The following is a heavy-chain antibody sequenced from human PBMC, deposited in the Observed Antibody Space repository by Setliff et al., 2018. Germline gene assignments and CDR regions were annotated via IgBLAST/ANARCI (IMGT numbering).Heavy chain of an antibody. CDR1: GGSFSTYY. CDR2: IYYSGST. J-gene: IGHJ4*02. CDR3: ARVRNTQNGFFDY. D-gene: IGHD1-1*01. Sequence: PSETLSLTCAVYGGSFSTYYWIWIRQPPGKGLEWIGSIYYSGSTYYNPSLKSRVTISVDTSTNQFSLRLTSVTAADTAIYYCARVRNTQNGFFDYWSQGTLVTVSS. V-gene: IGHV4-34*01.